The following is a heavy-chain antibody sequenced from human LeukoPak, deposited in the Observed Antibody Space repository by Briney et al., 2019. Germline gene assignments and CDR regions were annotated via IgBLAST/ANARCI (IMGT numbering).Heavy chain of an antibody. CDR2: IYHSGST. CDR3: ARDSHYSWAFDI. Sequence: PSETLSLTCAVSGGSISSGGYSWSWIRQPPGKGLEWIGYIYHSGSTYYNPSLKSRVTISVDRSKNQFSLKLSSVTAADTAVYYCARDSHYSWAFDIWGQGTMVTVSS. D-gene: IGHD3-10*01. CDR1: GGSISSGGYS. V-gene: IGHV4-30-2*01. J-gene: IGHJ3*02.